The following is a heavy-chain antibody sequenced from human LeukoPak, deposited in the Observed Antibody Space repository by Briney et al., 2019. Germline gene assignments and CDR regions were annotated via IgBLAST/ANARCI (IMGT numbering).Heavy chain of an antibody. CDR1: GDSFTRYW. J-gene: IGHJ5*02. D-gene: IGHD6-13*01. V-gene: IGHV5-51*01. CDR3: ARGMLRIAAAAAPLTSIWFDP. CDR2: IYPGDSDT. Sequence: GESLKISCEGSGDSFTRYWIGWVRQMPGKGLELMGIIYPGDSDTRYSPSFQGQVTISADKSISTAYLQWSSLKASDTAMYYCARGMLRIAAAAAPLTSIWFDPWGQGTLVTVSS.